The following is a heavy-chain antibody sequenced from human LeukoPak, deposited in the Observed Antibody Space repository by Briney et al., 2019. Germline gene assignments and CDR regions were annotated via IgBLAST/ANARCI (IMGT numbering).Heavy chain of an antibody. J-gene: IGHJ4*02. V-gene: IGHV3-15*01. D-gene: IGHD6-19*01. CDR3: TTDRLIAVAATKDY. Sequence: PGGSLRLSCAASGFTFSNAWMSWVRQAPGKGLEWVGRIKSKTDGGTTDYAAPVKGRFTISRDDSKNTLYLQMDSLKTEDTAVYYCTTDRLIAVAATKDYWGQGTLVTVSS. CDR1: GFTFSNAW. CDR2: IKSKTDGGTT.